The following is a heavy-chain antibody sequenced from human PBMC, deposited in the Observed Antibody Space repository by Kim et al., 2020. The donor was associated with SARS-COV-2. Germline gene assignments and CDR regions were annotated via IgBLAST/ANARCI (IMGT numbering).Heavy chain of an antibody. Sequence: GGGTNYAQKCQGRVTMTRDTSISTAYMEVGRLRSDDTAVYYCARPSGFDYWGQGTLVTVSS. V-gene: IGHV1-2*02. CDR3: ARPSGFDY. J-gene: IGHJ4*02. D-gene: IGHD3-10*01. CDR2: GGGT.